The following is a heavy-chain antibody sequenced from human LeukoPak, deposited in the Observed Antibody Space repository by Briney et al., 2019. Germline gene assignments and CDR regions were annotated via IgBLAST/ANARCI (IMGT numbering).Heavy chain of an antibody. V-gene: IGHV4-59*01. CDR2: IYYSGST. D-gene: IGHD3-3*01. CDR1: GGSISSYY. J-gene: IGHJ4*02. Sequence: PSETLSLTCTVSGGSISSYYWSWIRQPPGKGLEWIGYIYYSGSTNYNPSLKSRVTISVDTSKNQFSLKLSSVPAADTAVYYCARAGGIFGIDYWGQGTLVTVSS. CDR3: ARAGGIFGIDY.